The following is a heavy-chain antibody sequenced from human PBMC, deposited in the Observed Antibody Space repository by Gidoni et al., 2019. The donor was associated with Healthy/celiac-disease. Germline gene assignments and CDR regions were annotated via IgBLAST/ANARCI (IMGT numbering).Heavy chain of an antibody. V-gene: IGHV3-30-3*01. CDR3: ARDKSSDDYGGNSGAYYYGMDV. J-gene: IGHJ6*02. D-gene: IGHD4-17*01. CDR1: GLTFRSYA. Sequence: QVQLVASGGGVVQPGRSLRLSCAASGLTFRSYAMHWVRQAPGKGLEWVAVISYDGSNKYYADSVKGRFTISRDNSKNTLYLQMNSLRAEDTAVYYCARDKSSDDYGGNSGAYYYGMDVWGQGTTVTVSS. CDR2: ISYDGSNK.